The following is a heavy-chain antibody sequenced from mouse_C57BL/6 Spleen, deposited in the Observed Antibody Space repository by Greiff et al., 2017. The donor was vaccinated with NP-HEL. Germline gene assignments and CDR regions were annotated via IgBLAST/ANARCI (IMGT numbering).Heavy chain of an antibody. V-gene: IGHV5-9-1*02. CDR3: TRGGTTVVEKPHYYAMDY. D-gene: IGHD1-1*01. CDR2: ISSGGDYI. J-gene: IGHJ4*01. CDR1: GFTFSSYA. Sequence: DVKLVESGEGLVKPGGSLKLSCAASGFTFSSYAMSWVRQTPEKRLEWVAYISSGGDYIYYADTVKGRFTISRDNARNTLYLQMSSLKSEDTAMYYCTRGGTTVVEKPHYYAMDYWGQGTSVTVSS.